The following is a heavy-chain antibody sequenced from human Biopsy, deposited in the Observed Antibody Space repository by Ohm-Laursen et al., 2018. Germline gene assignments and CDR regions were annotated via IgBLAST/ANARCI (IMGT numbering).Heavy chain of an antibody. CDR2: IYYTGST. V-gene: IGHV4-59*07. CDR1: GDSIGTFY. J-gene: IGHJ4*02. D-gene: IGHD6-19*01. CDR3: ARGMRSSGWPYFDS. Sequence: SGTLSLTCTVSGDSIGTFYWNWIRQSPGKGLEWIGYIYYTGSTNYNPSLRSRVTISLDTSVNQISLKLNSVTAADTAIYYCARGMRSSGWPYFDSWGQGTLVTVSS.